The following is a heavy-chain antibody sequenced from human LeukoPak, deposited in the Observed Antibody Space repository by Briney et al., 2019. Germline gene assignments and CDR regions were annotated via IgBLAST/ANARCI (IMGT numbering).Heavy chain of an antibody. CDR1: GFTFSSYG. Sequence: PGGSLRLSCAASGFTFSSYGMHWVRQAPGKGLEWVAVISYDGSNKYYADSVKGRFTISRDNSKNTLYLQMNSLRAEDTAVYYCAKDLVGDFDAFDIWGQGTMATVSS. V-gene: IGHV3-30*18. J-gene: IGHJ3*02. D-gene: IGHD2-21*02. CDR3: AKDLVGDFDAFDI. CDR2: ISYDGSNK.